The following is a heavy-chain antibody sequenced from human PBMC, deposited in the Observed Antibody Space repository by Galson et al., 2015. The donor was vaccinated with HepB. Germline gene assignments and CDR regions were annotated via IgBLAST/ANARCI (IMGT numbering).Heavy chain of an antibody. J-gene: IGHJ5*02. CDR1: GFIFSSFA. D-gene: IGHD6-19*01. CDR2: ISYDGSNH. Sequence: SLRLSCAASGFIFSSFAMHWVRQAPGKGLEWVAVISYDGSNHYYADSVKGRSTISRDNSKNTLYLLMHSLTAEDTAVYYCARDKRVAADFDAWGQGTPVTVSS. CDR3: ARDKRVAADFDA. V-gene: IGHV3-30-3*01.